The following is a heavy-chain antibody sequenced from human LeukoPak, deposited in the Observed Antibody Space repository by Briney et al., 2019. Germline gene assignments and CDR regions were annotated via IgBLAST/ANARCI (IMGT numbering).Heavy chain of an antibody. Sequence: GGSLRLSCAASGFTFSSYSMNWVRQAPGKGLEWVSSISSSSSYIYYADSVKGRFTISGDNAKNSLYLQMNSLRAEDTAVYYCARGLDSGSSNAFDIWGQGTMVTVSS. D-gene: IGHD1-26*01. CDR2: ISSSSSYI. CDR1: GFTFSSYS. J-gene: IGHJ3*02. V-gene: IGHV3-21*01. CDR3: ARGLDSGSSNAFDI.